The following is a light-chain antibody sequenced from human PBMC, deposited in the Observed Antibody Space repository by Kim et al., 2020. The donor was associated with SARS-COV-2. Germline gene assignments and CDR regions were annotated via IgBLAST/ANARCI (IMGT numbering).Light chain of an antibody. V-gene: IGLV1-47*01. CDR1: SSNIGSNY. J-gene: IGLJ3*02. Sequence: ELTQPPSASGTPGQRVTISCSGSSSNIGSNYVYWYQQHPGTAPKLLIYRNNQRPSGVPDRFSGSKSGTSASLGISGLRSEDEADYYCAAWDDSLKVFGGGTQLTVL. CDR3: AAWDDSLKV. CDR2: RNN.